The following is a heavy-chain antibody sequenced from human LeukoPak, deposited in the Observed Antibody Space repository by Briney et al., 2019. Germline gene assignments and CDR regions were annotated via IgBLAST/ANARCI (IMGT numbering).Heavy chain of an antibody. CDR2: IRPDGSGT. CDR3: ARISPYSDLPFDC. Sequence: PGGSLRLSCAASGFTFSSYSMNWVRQAPGKGLVWVSRIRPDGSGTDYADSVKGRFTISRDNAKNTLYLQMNSLRAEDTAIYYCARISPYSDLPFDCWGQGTLVTVSS. CDR1: GFTFSSYS. V-gene: IGHV3-74*01. D-gene: IGHD4-11*01. J-gene: IGHJ4*02.